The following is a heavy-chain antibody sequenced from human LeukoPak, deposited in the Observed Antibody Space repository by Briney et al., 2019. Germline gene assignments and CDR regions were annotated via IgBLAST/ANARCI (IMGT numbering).Heavy chain of an antibody. J-gene: IGHJ4*02. Sequence: SGTLSLTCAVSGGSITSNWWSWVRQPPGKGLEWIGENYHSGSTNYNPSLKSRVTISVDKSKNQFSLKLSYVTAADTAVYYCARDDPYSGSYFNYWGQGTLVTVSS. CDR1: GGSITSNW. CDR3: ARDDPYSGSYFNY. CDR2: NYHSGST. V-gene: IGHV4-4*02. D-gene: IGHD1-26*01.